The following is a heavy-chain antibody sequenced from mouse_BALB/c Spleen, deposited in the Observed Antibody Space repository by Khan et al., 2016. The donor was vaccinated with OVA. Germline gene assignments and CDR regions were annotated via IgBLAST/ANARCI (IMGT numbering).Heavy chain of an antibody. Sequence: EVELVESGGGLVQPWGSLGLSCATSGFTFTDYYMSWVRQPPGKALEWLGFIRNKANGYSTEYSASVKGRFTISRDNSQIILFLHLNTLRAEDSGTNDCERKIRDNGIDYGGQGTTLTVSS. J-gene: IGHJ2*01. CDR3: ERKIRDNGIDY. V-gene: IGHV7-3*02. D-gene: IGHD1-2*01. CDR2: IRNKANGYST. CDR1: GFTFTDYY.